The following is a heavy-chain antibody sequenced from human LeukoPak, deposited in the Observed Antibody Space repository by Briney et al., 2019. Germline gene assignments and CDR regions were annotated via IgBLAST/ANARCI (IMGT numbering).Heavy chain of an antibody. D-gene: IGHD6-19*01. V-gene: IGHV1-2*06. Sequence: ASVKVSCKASGYTFTGYYMHWVRRAPGQGLEWMGRNNLKNGGTDYAQKFQGRVTMTRDTSITTAYMELSGLRSDDTAVYYCARGFGSSGNWFDPWGQGTLVTVSS. CDR3: ARGFGSSGNWFDP. CDR2: NNLKNGGT. CDR1: GYTFTGYY. J-gene: IGHJ5*02.